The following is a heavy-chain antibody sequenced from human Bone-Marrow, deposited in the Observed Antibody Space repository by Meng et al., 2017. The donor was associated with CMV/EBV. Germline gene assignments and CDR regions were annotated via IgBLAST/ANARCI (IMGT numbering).Heavy chain of an antibody. D-gene: IGHD6-19*01. CDR1: GSTFSSYS. Sequence: GESLKISCEASGSTFSSYSMHWVRQAPGKGLDWVAVISYDGKKKYYADSVKGRFTISRDNSKNTLSLQMISLGAEDTAVYYCVRGEAVFDYWGQGTLVTVSS. J-gene: IGHJ4*02. CDR3: VRGEAVFDY. CDR2: ISYDGKKK. V-gene: IGHV3-30*04.